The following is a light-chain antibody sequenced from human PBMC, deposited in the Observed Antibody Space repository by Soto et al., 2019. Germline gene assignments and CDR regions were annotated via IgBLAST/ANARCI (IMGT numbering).Light chain of an antibody. CDR1: SSDVGGYNY. J-gene: IGLJ2*01. Sequence: QSVLTQPASVSGSPGQSITISCTGTSSDVGGYNYVSWYQQHPGKAPKLMIYDVSNRPSGVSNRFSGSKSGNTASLTISGLQAEDEADYYCSSYTSSSTLGVVFGGVTKLTFL. CDR2: DVS. CDR3: SSYTSSSTLGVV. V-gene: IGLV2-14*01.